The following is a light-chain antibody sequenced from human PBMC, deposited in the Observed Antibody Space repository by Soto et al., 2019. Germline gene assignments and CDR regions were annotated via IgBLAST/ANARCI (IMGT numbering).Light chain of an antibody. V-gene: IGKV2-30*02. CDR2: EVS. CDR3: MQGTHWPWT. CDR1: QSLIHSDGNTY. J-gene: IGKJ1*01. Sequence: DVVMTQSPLSLPVTLGQPASISCRSSQSLIHSDGNTYLSWFQQRPGQSPRRLIYEVSDRDSGVPDRFTVSGSGTDFTLNISRVEAEDVGVYYWMQGTHWPWTFGQGTEVEIK.